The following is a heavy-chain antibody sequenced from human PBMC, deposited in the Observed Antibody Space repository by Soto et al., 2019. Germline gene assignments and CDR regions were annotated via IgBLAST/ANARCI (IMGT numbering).Heavy chain of an antibody. D-gene: IGHD2-21*01. Sequence: PSETLSLTCTVSGGSISSSSYYWGWIRQPPGKGLEWIGSISYSGSTYYNPSLKSRVTMSVDTSNNQVSLTLFSVTAADTAIYYCAKNAFCVWSTCSSIYGFGPWSQGALVTVSS. V-gene: IGHV4-39*01. CDR2: ISYSGST. J-gene: IGHJ5*02. CDR3: AKNAFCVWSTCSSIYGFGP. CDR1: GGSISSSSYY.